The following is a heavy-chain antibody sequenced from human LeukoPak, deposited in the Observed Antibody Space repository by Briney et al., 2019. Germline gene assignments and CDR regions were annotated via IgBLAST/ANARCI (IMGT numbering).Heavy chain of an antibody. V-gene: IGHV3-23*01. CDR1: GFTFSSYA. D-gene: IGHD3-3*01. J-gene: IGHJ4*02. CDR2: ISGSGGST. CDR3: AXXXMKDDFWSGYYTLWIPFDY. Sequence: PGGSLRLSCAASGFTFSSYAMSWVRQAPGKGLEWVSAISGSGGSTYYADSVKGRFTISRDNSKNTLYLQMNSLRAEDTAVYYCAXXXMKDDFWSGYYTLWIPFDYWGQGTLVTVSS.